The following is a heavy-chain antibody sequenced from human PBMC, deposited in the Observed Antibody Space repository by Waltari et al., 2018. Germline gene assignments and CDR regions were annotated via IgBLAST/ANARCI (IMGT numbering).Heavy chain of an antibody. Sequence: QVQLQESGPRLVKPSETLSLTCSVSGFPIGSEYYWAWVRQSPGEGLVWIGSTEHSGSAYYNPSLKGRVTISVDTSKNQCSLKLTSVTVADSGVYYCARLSPYTSSGDFFDPWGQGALVTVSS. CDR2: TEHSGSA. CDR1: GFPIGSEYY. CDR3: ARLSPYTSSGDFFDP. D-gene: IGHD2-21*02. V-gene: IGHV4-38-2*01. J-gene: IGHJ5*02.